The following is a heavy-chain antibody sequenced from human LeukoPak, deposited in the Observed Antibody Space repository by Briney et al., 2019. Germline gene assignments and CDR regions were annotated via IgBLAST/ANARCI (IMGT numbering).Heavy chain of an antibody. D-gene: IGHD1-26*01. Sequence: TGGSLRLSCAASGFTFSSYWMHWVRQAPGKGLVWVSRINSDGSSTRYADFVKGRFTISRDNAKNTVHLQMNSLRAEDTALYYCARGHGWASDYWGQGTLVTVSS. J-gene: IGHJ4*02. V-gene: IGHV3-74*01. CDR2: INSDGSST. CDR1: GFTFSSYW. CDR3: ARGHGWASDY.